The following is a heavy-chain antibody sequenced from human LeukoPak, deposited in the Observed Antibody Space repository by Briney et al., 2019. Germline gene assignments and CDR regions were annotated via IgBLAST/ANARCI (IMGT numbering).Heavy chain of an antibody. D-gene: IGHD7-27*01. Sequence: QPGGSLRLSCAASGFTFSSYAMSWVRQAPGKGLEWVSAISGSGGSTYYADSVKGRFTISRDNSKNTVYLQMNSLRAEDTAVYYCAKVDSSELGIRIAYGHAYDALDIWGQGTMVTVSS. CDR2: ISGSGGST. CDR3: AKVDSSELGIRIAYGHAYDALDI. V-gene: IGHV3-23*01. J-gene: IGHJ3*02. CDR1: GFTFSSYA.